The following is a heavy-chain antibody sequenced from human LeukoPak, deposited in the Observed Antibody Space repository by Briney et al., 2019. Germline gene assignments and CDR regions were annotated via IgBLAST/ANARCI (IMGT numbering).Heavy chain of an antibody. J-gene: IGHJ6*02. CDR1: GYTFTSYD. D-gene: IGHD2-2*01. CDR3: AMTCSSTSCYGPLSPYYYGMDV. V-gene: IGHV1-8*01. CDR2: MNPNSGNT. Sequence: ASVKVSCKASGYTFTSYDINWVRQATGQGLEWMGWMNPNSGNTGYAQKFQGRVTMTRDTSISTAYMELSRLRSDDTAVYYCAMTCSSTSCYGPLSPYYYGMDVWGQGTTVTVSS.